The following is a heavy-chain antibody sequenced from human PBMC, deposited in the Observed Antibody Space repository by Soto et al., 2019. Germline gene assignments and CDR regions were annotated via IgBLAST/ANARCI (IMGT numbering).Heavy chain of an antibody. D-gene: IGHD3-10*01. CDR1: SCVSESGHY. CDR2: IYDSGTT. J-gene: IGHJ4*03. Sequence: SETLSLTRSVSSCVSESGHYWGWVRQPPGKGLEWVGSIYDSGTTYYSPSLRSRVTISADTSKNQFSLSLTSVTAADTAVYYCARCPQYYNPGSSPFDYWGPGTMVTVSS. V-gene: IGHV4-38-2*02. CDR3: ARCPQYYNPGSSPFDY.